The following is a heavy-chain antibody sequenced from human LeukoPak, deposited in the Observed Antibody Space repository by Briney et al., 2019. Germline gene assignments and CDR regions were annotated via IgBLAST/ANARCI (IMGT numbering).Heavy chain of an antibody. D-gene: IGHD2-2*02. CDR2: MNPNSGNT. Sequence: ASVKVSCKASGYTFTSYDINWVRQATGQGLGWMGWMNPNSGNTGYAQKFQGRVTITADKSTSTAYMELSSLRSEDTAVYYCARGDCSSTSCYNYYYYGMDVWGQGTTVTVSS. CDR1: GYTFTSYD. V-gene: IGHV1-8*01. J-gene: IGHJ6*02. CDR3: ARGDCSSTSCYNYYYYGMDV.